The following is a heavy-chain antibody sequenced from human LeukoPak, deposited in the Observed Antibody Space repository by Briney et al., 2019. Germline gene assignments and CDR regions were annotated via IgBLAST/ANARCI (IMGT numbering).Heavy chain of an antibody. Sequence: ASGKVACKASGYTFTSYGIGWVRQAPGQGIEWMGWITSYNGNANYAQKLQGRVTMTTDTSTSTAYMELRSLRSDDTAVYYCARGPYSGNFGPYYFDYWGQGNLVTVSS. CDR1: GYTFTSYG. V-gene: IGHV1-18*01. J-gene: IGHJ4*02. D-gene: IGHD1-26*01. CDR2: ITSYNGNA. CDR3: ARGPYSGNFGPYYFDY.